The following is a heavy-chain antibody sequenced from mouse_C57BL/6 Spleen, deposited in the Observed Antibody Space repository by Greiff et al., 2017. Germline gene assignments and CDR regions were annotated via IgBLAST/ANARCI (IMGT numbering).Heavy chain of an antibody. D-gene: IGHD2-2*01. J-gene: IGHJ1*03. CDR2: LYPGSGNT. CDR1: GYTFTDYY. V-gene: IGHV1-84*01. CDR3: ARLTPPDGYDVHWDFDV. Sequence: QVQLQQSGPELVKPGASVNISCTASGYTFTDYYINWVQQRPGQGLEWIGWLYPGSGNTKYNETFKGKVTLIVDTSSSTAYMQLSSLTSEDSAVYFCARLTPPDGYDVHWDFDVWGTGTTVTVSS.